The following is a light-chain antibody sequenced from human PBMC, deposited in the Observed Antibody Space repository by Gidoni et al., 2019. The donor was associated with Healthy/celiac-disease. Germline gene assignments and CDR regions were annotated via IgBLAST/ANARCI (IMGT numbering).Light chain of an antibody. CDR2: AAS. V-gene: IGKV1-39*01. Sequence: DIQMTQSPSSLSASVGDRVTLTCRASQSISSYLNWYQQKPGKAPKLLLYAASSLQSGVPSRFSGSGSGTYFTLTIRSLQPEDFATYYCQQSYSTPRTFGQGTKVEIK. CDR1: QSISSY. J-gene: IGKJ1*01. CDR3: QQSYSTPRT.